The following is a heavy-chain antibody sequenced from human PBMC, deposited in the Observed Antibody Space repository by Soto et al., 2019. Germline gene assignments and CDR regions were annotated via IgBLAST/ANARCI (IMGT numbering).Heavy chain of an antibody. D-gene: IGHD3-10*01. J-gene: IGHJ4*02. V-gene: IGHV2-5*01. CDR3: AHRSAGNFDY. Sequence: SGPTLVNPTQTLTLTCTFSGFSLSTSAVAVGWIRQPPGEALEWLALIYGNDDKRYSPSLKSRLTITKDTSEDQVVLTMTNMDPVDTATYFCAHRSAGNFDYWGQGTLVTVSS. CDR2: IYGNDDK. CDR1: GFSLSTSAVA.